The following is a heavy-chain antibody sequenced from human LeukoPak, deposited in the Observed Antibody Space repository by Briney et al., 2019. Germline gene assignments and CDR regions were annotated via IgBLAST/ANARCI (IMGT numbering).Heavy chain of an antibody. CDR3: AAQEGYSSGGDVDY. CDR2: IYYTGST. J-gene: IGHJ4*02. V-gene: IGHV4-39*01. CDR1: GGSISSGPYY. D-gene: IGHD6-19*01. Sequence: SETLSLTCTVSGGSISSGPYYWAWIRQPPGKGLEWIGSIYYTGSTYKNPSLKSRVTISIDTSKNQFSLKLSSVTAADTAVYYCAAQEGYSSGGDVDYWGQGTLVTVSS.